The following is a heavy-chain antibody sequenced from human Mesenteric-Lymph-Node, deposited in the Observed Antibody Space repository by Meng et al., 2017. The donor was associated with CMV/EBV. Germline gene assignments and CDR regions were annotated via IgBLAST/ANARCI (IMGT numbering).Heavy chain of an antibody. D-gene: IGHD3-22*01. CDR2: IRGSGGST. J-gene: IGHJ3*02. CDR1: G. V-gene: IGHV3-23*01. Sequence: GGSLRLSCAASGMHWVRQAPGKGLEWVSVIRGSGGSTHYADSAKGRFTISRDDSKNTLFLQMNSLRADDTAVYYCARVTYSGAYSGSGKHAFDIWGQGTMVTVSS. CDR3: ARVTYSGAYSGSGKHAFDI.